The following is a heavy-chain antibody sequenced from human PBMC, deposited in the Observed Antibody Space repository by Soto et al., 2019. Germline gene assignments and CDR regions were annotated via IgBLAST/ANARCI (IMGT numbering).Heavy chain of an antibody. CDR3: ARGQRFSDWFDP. D-gene: IGHD3-3*01. J-gene: IGHJ5*02. CDR1: GGTISGYY. Sequence: SETLFLTCSVSGGTISGYYWTWIRQPAGKGLEWIGRIYSSGNTKYNPSLQSRVTMSLDTSNNQFSLRLTSVTAADTAVYYCARGQRFSDWFDPWGQGTLVTVSS. V-gene: IGHV4-4*07. CDR2: IYSSGNT.